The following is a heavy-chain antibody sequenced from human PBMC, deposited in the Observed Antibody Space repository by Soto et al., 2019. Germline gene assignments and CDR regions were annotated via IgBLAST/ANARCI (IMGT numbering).Heavy chain of an antibody. CDR2: INAGNGNT. Sequence: GASVKVSCKACGYTFTSYAMHWVRQAPGQRLEWMGWINAGNGNTKYSQKFQGRVTITRDTSASTAYMELSSLRSEDTAVYYCARGGSSWSVIDYWGQGTLVTVSS. J-gene: IGHJ4*02. CDR3: ARGGSSWSVIDY. D-gene: IGHD6-13*01. CDR1: GYTFTSYA. V-gene: IGHV1-3*01.